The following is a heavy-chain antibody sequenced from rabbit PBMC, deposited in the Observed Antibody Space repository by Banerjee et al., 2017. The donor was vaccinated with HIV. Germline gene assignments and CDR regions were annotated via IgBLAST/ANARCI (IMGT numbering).Heavy chain of an antibody. Sequence: QSLEESGGDLVKPGASLTLTCTASGVSFSLSSYMCWVRQAPGKGLEWIACIDSGSSGFTYFATWAIGRFTCSKPSSTTVTLQMTSLTAADTATYFCARDTGTSFSTYGMDLWGQGTLVTVS. J-gene: IGHJ6*01. D-gene: IGHD7-1*01. CDR1: GVSFSLSSY. V-gene: IGHV1S40*01. CDR2: IDSGSSGFT. CDR3: ARDTGTSFSTYGMDL.